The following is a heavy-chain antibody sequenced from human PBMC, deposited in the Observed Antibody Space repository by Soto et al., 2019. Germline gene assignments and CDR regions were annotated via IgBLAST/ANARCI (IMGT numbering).Heavy chain of an antibody. V-gene: IGHV3-23*01. J-gene: IGHJ4*02. CDR1: GFTFSNYA. D-gene: IGHD2-8*02. CDR2: ITPSGYST. Sequence: GGSLRLSCAASGFTFSNYAMTWVRQAPRKGLEWVSTITPSGYSTYYADSVKGRFTISRDNSKNTLFLQMITLRAEDTALYYCTKEKTPGARQFFDSWGPGTLVTVSS. CDR3: TKEKTPGARQFFDS.